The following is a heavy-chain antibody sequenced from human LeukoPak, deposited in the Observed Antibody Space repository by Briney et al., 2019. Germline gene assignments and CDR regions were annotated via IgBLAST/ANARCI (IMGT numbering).Heavy chain of an antibody. CDR1: GFTFSSYG. D-gene: IGHD4-17*01. CDR3: AKNYGDYLTDAFDI. Sequence: GGSLRLSCAASGFTFSSYGMHWVRQAPGKGLEWVAVISYDGSNKYYADSVKGRFTISRDNSKNTLYLQMNSLRAEDTAVYYCAKNYGDYLTDAFDIWGQGTMVTVS. J-gene: IGHJ3*02. V-gene: IGHV3-30*18. CDR2: ISYDGSNK.